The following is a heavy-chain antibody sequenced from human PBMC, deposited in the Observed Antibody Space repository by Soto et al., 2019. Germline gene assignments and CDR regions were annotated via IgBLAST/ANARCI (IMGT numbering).Heavy chain of an antibody. CDR1: GFTVSSNY. CDR3: ARDMVRGLYPEYFQH. CDR2: IYSGVST. Sequence: EVQLVESGGGLVQPGGSLRLSCAASGFTVSSNYMSWVRQAPGKGLEWVSVIYSGVSTYYADSVKGRFTISRDNSKNTLSLQMNSLRAEDTAVYYCARDMVRGLYPEYFQHWGQGTLVTVSS. V-gene: IGHV3-66*01. D-gene: IGHD3-10*01. J-gene: IGHJ1*01.